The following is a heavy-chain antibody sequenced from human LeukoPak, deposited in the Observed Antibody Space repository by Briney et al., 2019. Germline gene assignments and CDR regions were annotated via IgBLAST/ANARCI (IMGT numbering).Heavy chain of an antibody. Sequence: GGSLRLSCEASGFTFSSYAMSWVRQAPGKGLEWVAVISYDGSNKYYADSVKGRFTISRDNSKNTLYLQMNSLRAEDTAVYYCARDPGRRYFDWLFDYWGQGTLVTVSS. J-gene: IGHJ4*02. CDR2: ISYDGSNK. V-gene: IGHV3-30-3*01. D-gene: IGHD3-9*01. CDR3: ARDPGRRYFDWLFDY. CDR1: GFTFSSYA.